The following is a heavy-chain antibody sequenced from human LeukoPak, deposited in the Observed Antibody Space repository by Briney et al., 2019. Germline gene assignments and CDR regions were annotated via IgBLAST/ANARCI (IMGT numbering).Heavy chain of an antibody. J-gene: IGHJ4*02. V-gene: IGHV3-33*01. CDR3: ARQYHYDSRGYWGLGY. Sequence: GRSLRLSCAASGFTFSNYGMHWARQAPGKGLEWVTFIWYDGTKKYYVDSVKGRFTISRDNSRNTLYLQMSNLRAEDTAVYYCARQYHYDSRGYWGLGYWGQGTLVTVSS. D-gene: IGHD3-22*01. CDR1: GFTFSNYG. CDR2: IWYDGTKK.